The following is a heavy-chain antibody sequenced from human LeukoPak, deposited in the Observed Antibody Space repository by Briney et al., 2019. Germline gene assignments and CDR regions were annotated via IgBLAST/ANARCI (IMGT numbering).Heavy chain of an antibody. D-gene: IGHD6-19*01. J-gene: IGHJ3*02. CDR2: IKSKTDGGAT. CDR3: TTEYRDSSGWYGAFDI. V-gene: IGHV3-15*01. Sequence: KPGGSLRLSCAASGFISTNAWMSWVRQAPGKGLEWVGRIKSKTDGGATGFAAPVKGRFTISRDDSKNTLYLQMNSLKIEDTAVYYCTTEYRDSSGWYGAFDIWGQGTMVTVSS. CDR1: GFISTNAW.